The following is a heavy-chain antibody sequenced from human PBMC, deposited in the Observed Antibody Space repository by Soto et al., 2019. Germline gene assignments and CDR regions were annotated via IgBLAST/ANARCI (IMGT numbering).Heavy chain of an antibody. D-gene: IGHD2-2*01. CDR2: VYYSGST. CDR1: GGSISSYY. CDR3: ASRYVSCFDY. Sequence: QVQLQESGPGLVKPSETLSLTCTVSGGSISSYYWSWIRQPPGKGLEWIGYVYYSGSTNYNPSLNRRVPISVDTSKNQFSLKLSSVTAADTAVSYCASRYVSCFDYWGQGTLVTVSS. V-gene: IGHV4-59*08. J-gene: IGHJ4*02.